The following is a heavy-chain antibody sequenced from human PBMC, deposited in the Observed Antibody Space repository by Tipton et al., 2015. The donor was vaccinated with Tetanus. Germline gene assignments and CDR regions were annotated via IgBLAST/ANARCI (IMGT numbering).Heavy chain of an antibody. D-gene: IGHD6-19*01. Sequence: GLVKPSETLSLTCTVSGVSISSSSYYWGWIRQPPGKGLEWIGSIYDSESTYYNPSLKSRVTISVDTSKNQFSLKLSSVTAADTAVYYCARWIAVTGTDFDFWGQGTLVTVSS. CDR1: GVSISSSSYY. V-gene: IGHV4-39*01. CDR2: IYDSEST. J-gene: IGHJ4*02. CDR3: ARWIAVTGTDFDF.